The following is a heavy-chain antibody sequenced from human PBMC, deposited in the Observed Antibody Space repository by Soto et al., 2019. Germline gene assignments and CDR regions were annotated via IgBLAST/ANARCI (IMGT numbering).Heavy chain of an antibody. Sequence: QVPLQETGPVLVKPSQNLSLTCSVSSGFISSGGYYWSWVRQRPGKGLEWVGTVDYTGRVDYNPSLNSRVRISVDTYKNQFALRLSSVTAADTAVYYCARRGPQFGSFFPYYGLDVWGQGTTVTVSS. J-gene: IGHJ6*02. CDR2: VDYTGRV. D-gene: IGHD3-16*01. CDR1: SGFISSGGYY. CDR3: ARRGPQFGSFFPYYGLDV. V-gene: IGHV4-31*03.